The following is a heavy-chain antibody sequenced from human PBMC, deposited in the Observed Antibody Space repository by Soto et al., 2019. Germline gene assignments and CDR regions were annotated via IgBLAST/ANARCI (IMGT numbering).Heavy chain of an antibody. CDR2: IYYSGSP. J-gene: IGHJ5*02. D-gene: IGHD3-22*01. CDR1: GGAISGGTYY. CDR3: ASQYYYDSSGYYYGRWFDP. Sequence: ETLSLTCTVSGGAISGGTYYWGWIRQPPGKGLEYIGSIYYSGSPYYSPSFESRVTISVDTSKNQFSLKLSSVIAADTAVYYCASQYYYDSSGYYYGRWFDPWSQGTLVTVSS. V-gene: IGHV4-39*01.